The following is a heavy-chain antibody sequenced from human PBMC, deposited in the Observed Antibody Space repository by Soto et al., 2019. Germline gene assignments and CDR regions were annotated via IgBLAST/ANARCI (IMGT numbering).Heavy chain of an antibody. CDR2: IIPIFGTA. V-gene: IGHV1-69*13. CDR3: ARPRYNWNYSRNKGDYYYYGMDV. J-gene: IGHJ6*02. Sequence: SVKDSFKASGGTFSSYAIIWGRQAPGQGLEWMGGIIPIFGTANYAQKFQGRVTITADESTSTAYMELSSLRSEDTAVYYCARPRYNWNYSRNKGDYYYYGMDVWGQGTTVTVSS. D-gene: IGHD1-7*01. CDR1: GGTFSSYA.